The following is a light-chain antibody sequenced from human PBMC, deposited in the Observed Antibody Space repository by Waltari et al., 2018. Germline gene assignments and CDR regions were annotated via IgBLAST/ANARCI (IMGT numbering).Light chain of an antibody. CDR2: DVS. J-gene: IGLJ1*01. Sequence: QSALTQPASVSGSPGQSIPISCTGTSRDVGGYNYVSWYQQHPGKAPKLMIYDVSNRPSGVSNRFSGSKSGNTASLTISGLQAEDEADYYCSSYTSSSTLYVFGTGTKVTVL. CDR1: SRDVGGYNY. V-gene: IGLV2-14*03. CDR3: SSYTSSSTLYV.